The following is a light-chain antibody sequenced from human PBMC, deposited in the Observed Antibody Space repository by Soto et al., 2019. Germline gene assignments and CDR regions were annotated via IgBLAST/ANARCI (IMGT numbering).Light chain of an antibody. J-gene: IGLJ2*01. Sequence: QSVLTQPPSVSGAPGQRVTISCTGSSSNIGAGYDVHWYQQLPGTAPKLLISGNTNRPSGVPDRFSGSKSGTSASLAITGLQAEDEADYYCQSYDSSLSGHVVFGGGTKVTVL. CDR2: GNT. V-gene: IGLV1-40*01. CDR1: SSNIGAGYD. CDR3: QSYDSSLSGHVV.